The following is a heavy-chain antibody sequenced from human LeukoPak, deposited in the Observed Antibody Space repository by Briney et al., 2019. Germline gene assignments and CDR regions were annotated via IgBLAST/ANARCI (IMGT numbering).Heavy chain of an antibody. J-gene: IGHJ4*02. V-gene: IGHV4-59*02. CDR3: ARVGYYVDY. CDR1: GGSVSDYY. D-gene: IGHD1-14*01. CDR2: IYHTGST. Sequence: SETLSLTCTISGGSVSDYYWSWIRQSPGKGLEWIGYIYHTGSTSYSPSLKSRVTISVDTSKNQFSLKLSSVTAADTAVYYCARVGYYVDYWGQGTLVSVSS.